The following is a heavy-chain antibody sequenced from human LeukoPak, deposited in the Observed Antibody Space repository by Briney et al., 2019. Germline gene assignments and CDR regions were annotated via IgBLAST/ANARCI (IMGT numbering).Heavy chain of an antibody. CDR3: ARLSSWYGYYYMDV. J-gene: IGHJ6*03. D-gene: IGHD6-13*01. Sequence: GESLKISCKGSGYSFTSYWIGWVRQMPGKGLEWVGIIYPGDSDTRYSPSFQGQVTILAEKSISSAFLQWGSPKAPEPAMYYWARLSSWYGYYYMDVWGKGTTVTVSS. V-gene: IGHV5-51*01. CDR2: IYPGDSDT. CDR1: GYSFTSYW.